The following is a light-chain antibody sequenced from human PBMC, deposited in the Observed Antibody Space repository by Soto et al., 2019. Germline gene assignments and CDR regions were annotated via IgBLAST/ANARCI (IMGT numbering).Light chain of an antibody. V-gene: IGLV1-44*01. J-gene: IGLJ2*01. CDR1: NSNIGSNT. CDR3: AAWDDSLNGVV. CDR2: SNN. Sequence: QSVLTQPPSASGTPGQRVTISCSGSNSNIGSNTVNWYQQLPGTAPKLLIFSNNQRPSGVPDRFSGSKSGTSASLAISGLQSDDEAAYYCAAWDDSLNGVVFGGGTKLTVL.